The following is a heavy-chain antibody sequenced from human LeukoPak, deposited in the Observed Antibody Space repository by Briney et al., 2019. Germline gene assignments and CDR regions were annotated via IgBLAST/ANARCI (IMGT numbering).Heavy chain of an antibody. CDR3: AKDFVDTAMVGYGMDV. CDR1: GFTFDDYT. J-gene: IGHJ6*02. V-gene: IGHV3-43*01. Sequence: GGSLRLSCAASGFTFDDYTMHWVRHAPGKGLEWVSLISWDGGSTYYADSVKGRFTISRDNSKNSLYLQMNSLRTEDTALYYCAKDFVDTAMVGYGMDVWGQGTTVTVSS. D-gene: IGHD5-18*01. CDR2: ISWDGGST.